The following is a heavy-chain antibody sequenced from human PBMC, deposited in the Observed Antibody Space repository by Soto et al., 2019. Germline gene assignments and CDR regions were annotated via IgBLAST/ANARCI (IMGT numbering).Heavy chain of an antibody. CDR1: GFTFSSYA. CDR2: ISYDGSNK. V-gene: IGHV3-30-3*01. J-gene: IGHJ6*02. CDR3: ARDSGVSTSYYYYGMDV. D-gene: IGHD2-2*01. Sequence: VGSLRLSCAASGFTFSSYAMHWVRQAPGKGLEWVAVISYDGSNKYYADSVKGRFTISRDNSKNTLYLQMNSLRAEDTAVYYCARDSGVSTSYYYYGMDVWGQGTTVTVSS.